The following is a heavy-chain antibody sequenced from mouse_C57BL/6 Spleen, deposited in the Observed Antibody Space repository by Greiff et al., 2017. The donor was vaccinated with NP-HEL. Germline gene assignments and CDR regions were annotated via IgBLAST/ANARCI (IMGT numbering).Heavy chain of an antibody. CDR2: ISDGGSYT. CDR1: GFTFSSYA. CDR3: ARDDWEFDY. D-gene: IGHD4-1*01. Sequence: EVKLVESGGGLVKPGGSLKLSCAASGFTFSSYAMSWVRQTPEKRLEWVATISDGGSYTYYPDNVKGRFTISRDNAKNNLYLQMSHLKSEDTAMYYCARDDWEFDYWGQGTTLTVSS. J-gene: IGHJ2*01. V-gene: IGHV5-4*01.